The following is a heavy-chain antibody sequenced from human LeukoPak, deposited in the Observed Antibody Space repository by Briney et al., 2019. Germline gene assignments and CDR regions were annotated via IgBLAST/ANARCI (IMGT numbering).Heavy chain of an antibody. D-gene: IGHD6-19*01. J-gene: IGHJ4*01. CDR3: ARERGVAVAGSPGGY. Sequence: GASVKVSCKASGYTFTGYYMHWVRQAPGQGLEWMGRIIPILGIANYAQKFQGRVTITADKSTSTAYMELSSLRSEDTAVYYCARERGVAVAGSPGGYWGQGTLVTVSS. CDR1: GYTFTGYY. CDR2: IIPILGIA. V-gene: IGHV1-69*04.